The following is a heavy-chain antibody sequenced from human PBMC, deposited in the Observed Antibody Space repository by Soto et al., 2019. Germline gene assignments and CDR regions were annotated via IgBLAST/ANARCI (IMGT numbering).Heavy chain of an antibody. Sequence: GWSLRLSCASSVLTVSSSYMSWVRQAPGKGLQWVSVICSAGSTYYANSVKGRFTISRDISTNMVYLQMSSLTDEDTAVYYCARAREPKYSSAIFFDIWGQGALVTVSS. CDR2: ICSAGST. CDR3: ARAREPKYSSAIFFDI. V-gene: IGHV3-53*01. CDR1: VLTVSSSY. J-gene: IGHJ4*02. D-gene: IGHD5-18*01.